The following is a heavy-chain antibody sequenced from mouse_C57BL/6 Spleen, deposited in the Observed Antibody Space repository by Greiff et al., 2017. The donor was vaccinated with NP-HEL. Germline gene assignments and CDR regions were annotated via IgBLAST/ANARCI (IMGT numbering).Heavy chain of an antibody. D-gene: IGHD1-1*01. CDR3: TRYPFYYGSSYDWYFGV. Sequence: QVQLKQSGAELARPGASVKLSCKASGYTFTSYGISWVKQRTGQGLEWIGEIYPRSGNTYYNEKFKGKATLTADTSSSTAYMELRSLTSEDSAVYFCTRYPFYYGSSYDWYFGVWGTGTTVTVAS. CDR1: GYTFTSYG. CDR2: IYPRSGNT. J-gene: IGHJ1*03. V-gene: IGHV1-81*01.